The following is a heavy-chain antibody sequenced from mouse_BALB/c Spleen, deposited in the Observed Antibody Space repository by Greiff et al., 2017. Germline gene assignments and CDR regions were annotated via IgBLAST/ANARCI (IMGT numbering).Heavy chain of an antibody. CDR2: IYPSDSYT. D-gene: IGHD2-4*01. CDR3: TRETTMITTFDY. V-gene: IGHV1-69*02. CDR1: GYTFTSYW. J-gene: IGHJ2*01. Sequence: QVQLQQPGAELVRPGASVKLSCKASGYTFTSYWINWVKQRPGQGLEWIGNIYPSDSYTNYNQKFKDKATLTVDKSSSTAYMQLSSPTSEDSAVYYCTRETTMITTFDYWGQGTTLTVSS.